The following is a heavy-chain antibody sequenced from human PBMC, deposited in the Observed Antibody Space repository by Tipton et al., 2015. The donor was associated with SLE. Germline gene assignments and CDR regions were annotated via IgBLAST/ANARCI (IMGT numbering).Heavy chain of an antibody. V-gene: IGHV4-59*01. CDR1: GGSIRSYY. D-gene: IGHD3-10*01. Sequence: LRLSCTVSGGSIRSYYWTWIRQPPGKRLEWIAYIYHSGITNYNPSLKSRVTISVDTSKNQFSLRLSSVTAADTAVYYCARDYYGSGFDAFDIWGQGTMVTVSS. J-gene: IGHJ3*02. CDR3: ARDYYGSGFDAFDI. CDR2: IYHSGIT.